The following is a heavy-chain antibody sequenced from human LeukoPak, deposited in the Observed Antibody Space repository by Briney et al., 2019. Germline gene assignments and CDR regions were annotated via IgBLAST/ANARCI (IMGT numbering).Heavy chain of an antibody. D-gene: IGHD2-15*01. J-gene: IGHJ4*02. CDR1: SGSISSYY. CDR3: ARLWSTDCSGGSCPHQPNY. V-gene: IGHV4-59*08. CDR2: IYYSGST. Sequence: TETLSLTCTVSSGSISSYYWSWIRQPPGEGLEWIGYIYYSGSTNYNPTLKSRVTISVDTSKKQFSLKLSSVIAADTAVYYCARLWSTDCSGGSCPHQPNYWGQGTLVTVSS.